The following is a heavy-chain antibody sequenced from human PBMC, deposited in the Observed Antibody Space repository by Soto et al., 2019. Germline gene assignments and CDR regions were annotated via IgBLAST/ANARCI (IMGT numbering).Heavy chain of an antibody. CDR1: GIPFIDAW. J-gene: IGHJ4*02. V-gene: IGHV3-15*07. CDR3: AADPDSSGYYDY. Sequence: GGSLRLSCVVSGIPFIDAWMNWVRQATGKGLEWVGRIKSKGGGETRDYAAPVKGRFTISRDDSKNTLYLEMSSLRSEDTAVYYCAADPDSSGYYDYWGQGTLVTVSS. D-gene: IGHD3-22*01. CDR2: IKSKGGGETR.